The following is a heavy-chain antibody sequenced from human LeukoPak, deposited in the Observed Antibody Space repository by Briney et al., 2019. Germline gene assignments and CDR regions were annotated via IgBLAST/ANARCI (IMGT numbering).Heavy chain of an antibody. V-gene: IGHV4-59*01. D-gene: IGHD3-22*01. J-gene: IGHJ3*02. CDR3: ARVKYYYDSSDQAAFDI. CDR1: GGSISSYY. CDR2: IYYSGNT. Sequence: PSETLSLTCTVSGGSISSYYRSWIRQPPGKGLEWIGYIYYSGNTNYNPSLKSRVTISVDTSKNQFSLKLSSVTAADTAVYYCARVKYYYDSSDQAAFDIWGQGTMVTVSS.